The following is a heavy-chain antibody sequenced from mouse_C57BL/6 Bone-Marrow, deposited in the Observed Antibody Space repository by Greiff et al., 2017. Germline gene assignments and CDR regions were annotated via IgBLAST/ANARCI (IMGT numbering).Heavy chain of an antibody. Sequence: VQLQQSGAELVRPGASVKLSCTASGFNIKDDYMHWVKQRPEQGLEWIGWIDPENGDTEYASNFQGKATITADTSSNTAYLQLSSLTSEDTAVYYCTTAGRGYFDVWGTGTTVTVSS. CDR2: IDPENGDT. D-gene: IGHD3-2*02. J-gene: IGHJ1*03. V-gene: IGHV14-4*01. CDR3: TTAGRGYFDV. CDR1: GFNIKDDY.